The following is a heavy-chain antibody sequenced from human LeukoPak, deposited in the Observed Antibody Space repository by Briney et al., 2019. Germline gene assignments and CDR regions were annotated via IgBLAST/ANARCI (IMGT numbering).Heavy chain of an antibody. D-gene: IGHD6-6*01. CDR1: GFTFSSYW. CDR2: IKQDGSEK. V-gene: IGHV3-7*01. CDR3: ARDPVAARPNYYYXDV. Sequence: GGSLRLSCAASGFTFSSYWMSWVRQAPGKGLEWVANIKQDGSEKYYVDSVKGRFTISRDNAKNSLYLQMNSLRAEDTAVYYCARDPVAARPNYYYXDVXGKXXXXTV. J-gene: IGHJ6*03.